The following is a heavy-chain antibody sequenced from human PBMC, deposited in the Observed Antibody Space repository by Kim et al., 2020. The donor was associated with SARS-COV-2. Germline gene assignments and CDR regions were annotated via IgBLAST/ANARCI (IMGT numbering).Heavy chain of an antibody. CDR3: AKAVQRITMIVVGFDY. V-gene: IGHV3-30*18. J-gene: IGHJ4*02. Sequence: GGSLRLSCAASRFTFSSYGMHWVRQAPGKGLEWVAVISYDGSNKYYADSVKGRFTISRDNSKNTLYLQMNSLRAEDTAVYYCAKAVQRITMIVVGFDYWGQGTLVTVSS. CDR2: ISYDGSNK. D-gene: IGHD3-22*01. CDR1: RFTFSSYG.